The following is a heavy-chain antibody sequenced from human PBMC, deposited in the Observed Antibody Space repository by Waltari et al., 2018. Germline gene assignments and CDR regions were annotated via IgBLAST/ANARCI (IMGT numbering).Heavy chain of an antibody. CDR2: FYTAGST. D-gene: IGHD2-8*01. Sequence: QVQMQESGPSLVKPSQTLTLTCTVSGDSMSSSDHYWTWIRQPPGGGLEWLGSFYTAGSTYYTPSLESRLSISADPSKNQFSLRLTSVTAADTAVYYCARSGRYTNDNRGFDFWGQGALVTVSS. J-gene: IGHJ4*02. CDR3: ARSGRYTNDNRGFDF. CDR1: GDSMSSSDHY. V-gene: IGHV4-30-4*01.